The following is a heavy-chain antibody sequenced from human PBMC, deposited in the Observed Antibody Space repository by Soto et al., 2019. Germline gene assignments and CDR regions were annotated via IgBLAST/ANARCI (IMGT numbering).Heavy chain of an antibody. Sequence: SETLSLTCTVSGGSISSYYWSWIRQPPGKGLEWIGYIYYSGSTNYNPSLKSRVTISVDTSKNQFSLKLSSVTAADTAVYYCARIDYYYYMDAWGKGTTVTVSS. CDR1: GGSISSYY. J-gene: IGHJ6*03. V-gene: IGHV4-59*08. CDR3: ARIDYYYYMDA. CDR2: IYYSGST.